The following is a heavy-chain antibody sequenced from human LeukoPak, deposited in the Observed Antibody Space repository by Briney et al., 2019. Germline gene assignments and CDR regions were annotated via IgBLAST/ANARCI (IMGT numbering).Heavy chain of an antibody. Sequence: GGSLRLSCAASGFTFSSYSMNWVRQAPGKGLEWVANIKQDGSEKYYVDSVKGRFTISRDNAKNSVSLQMNSLRVEDTAVYYCARDKYYDRYFDSWGQGTLVTVPS. J-gene: IGHJ4*02. V-gene: IGHV3-7*01. D-gene: IGHD3-22*01. CDR1: GFTFSSYS. CDR2: IKQDGSEK. CDR3: ARDKYYDRYFDS.